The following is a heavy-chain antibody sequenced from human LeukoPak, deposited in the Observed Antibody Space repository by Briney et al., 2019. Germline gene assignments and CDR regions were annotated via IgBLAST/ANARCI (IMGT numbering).Heavy chain of an antibody. D-gene: IGHD2-2*01. CDR1: GYTFTGYY. CDR3: ARDHCVSSRCYEDYYYGMDV. Sequence: GASVKVSCKASGYTFTGYYIQWVRQAPGQGLEWMGWINPNSGGTNYAQKFQGRVTMTRDTSISTAYMELSRLRSDDTAVYFCARDHCVSSRCYEDYYYGMDVWGRGTTVTVSS. CDR2: INPNSGGT. J-gene: IGHJ6*02. V-gene: IGHV1-2*02.